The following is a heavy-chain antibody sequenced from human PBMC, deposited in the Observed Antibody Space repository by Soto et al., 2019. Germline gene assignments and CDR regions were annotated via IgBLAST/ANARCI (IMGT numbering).Heavy chain of an antibody. J-gene: IGHJ4*02. CDR1: GGSVSSGSYY. D-gene: IGHD5-12*01. CDR2: IYYSGST. V-gene: IGHV4-61*01. Sequence: AETLSLTCTVSGGSVSSGSYYWVWIRQPPGKGLEWIGYIYYSGSTNYNPSLKSRVTISVDTSKNQFSLKLSSVTAADTAVYYCARDHGYNSFDYWGQGTLVTVSS. CDR3: ARDHGYNSFDY.